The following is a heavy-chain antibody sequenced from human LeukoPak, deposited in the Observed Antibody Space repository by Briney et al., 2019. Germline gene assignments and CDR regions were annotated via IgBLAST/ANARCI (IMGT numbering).Heavy chain of an antibody. J-gene: IGHJ5*02. CDR3: GRLWRGSGEFIP. D-gene: IGHD3-10*01. V-gene: IGHV3-48*03. Sequence: GGSLRLSCAASGFTFNTYEMNWVRQAPGQGLEWVSYISSTGSDIHYADSVKGRFTISRDNAQNSLFLQMNSLRAEDTAVYFCGRLWRGSGEFIPWGQGTLVIVSS. CDR2: ISSTGSDI. CDR1: GFTFNTYE.